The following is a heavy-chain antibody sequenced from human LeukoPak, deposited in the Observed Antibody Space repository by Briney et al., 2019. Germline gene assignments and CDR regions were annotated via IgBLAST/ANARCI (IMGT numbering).Heavy chain of an antibody. J-gene: IGHJ4*02. CDR2: IYYSGST. CDR3: ATNEGYSSGWYGVGVGY. D-gene: IGHD6-19*01. CDR1: GGSMSSSSYY. Sequence: SETLSLTCTVSGGSMSSSSYYWGWIRQPPGKGLEWIGSIYYSGSTYYNPSLKSRVTISVDTSKNQFSLKLSSVTAADTAVYYCATNEGYSSGWYGVGVGYWGQGTLVTVSS. V-gene: IGHV4-39*01.